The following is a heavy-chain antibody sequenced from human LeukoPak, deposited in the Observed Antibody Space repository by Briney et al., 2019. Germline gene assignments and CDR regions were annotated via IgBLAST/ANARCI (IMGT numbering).Heavy chain of an antibody. CDR2: ISSSGSTI. D-gene: IGHD3-10*01. V-gene: IGHV3-11*01. Sequence: GGSLRLSCAASGFISSDYYMSWIRQAPGKGLEWVSYISSSGSTIYYADSVKGRFTISRDNAKNSLYLQMNSLRAEDTAVYYCARGGSYYYGSGRDFDYWGQGTLVTVSS. CDR3: ARGGSYYYGSGRDFDY. CDR1: GFISSDYY. J-gene: IGHJ4*02.